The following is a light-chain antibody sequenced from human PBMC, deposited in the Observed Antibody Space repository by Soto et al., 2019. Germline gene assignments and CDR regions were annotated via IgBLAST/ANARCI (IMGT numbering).Light chain of an antibody. V-gene: IGKV1-9*01. CDR3: QQVNRYPYT. Sequence: DIQLTQSPAFLSASVGDRVTITCRATQGINNYLVWYQQKPGKAPKLLIYVASTLQSGVPSRFSGSGSGTEFTPTVSSLQPEDFGTYYCQQVNRYPYTFGQGTKVEIK. CDR1: QGINNY. CDR2: VAS. J-gene: IGKJ2*01.